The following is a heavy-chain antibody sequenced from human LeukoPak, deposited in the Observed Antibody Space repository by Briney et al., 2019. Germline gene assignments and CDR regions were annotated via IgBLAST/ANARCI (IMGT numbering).Heavy chain of an antibody. D-gene: IGHD3-22*01. CDR1: GFTFSSYA. Sequence: GGSLRLSCAASGFTFSSYAMSWVRQAPGKGLEWVSAISGSGGSTYYADSVKGRFTISRDNSKNTLYLQMNSLRAEDTAVYYCAKTYFDSSGYWEYFQHWGQGTLVTVSS. J-gene: IGHJ1*01. V-gene: IGHV3-23*01. CDR3: AKTYFDSSGYWEYFQH. CDR2: ISGSGGST.